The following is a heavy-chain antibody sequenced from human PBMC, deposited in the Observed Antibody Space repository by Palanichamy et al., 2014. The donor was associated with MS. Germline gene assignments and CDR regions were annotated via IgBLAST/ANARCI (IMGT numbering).Heavy chain of an antibody. CDR1: GDSVSSNSAA. CDR3: ARGWALDP. D-gene: IGHD1-26*01. V-gene: IGHV6-1*01. Sequence: VRLQQSGPGLVKPSQTLSLTCAISGDSVSSNSAAWNWIRQSSSRGLEWLGRTYYRSNWNSDYAAFVKGRITINADTFKNQFSLQLTSLTPEDTAVYYCARGWALDPWGQGTLVTVSS. CDR2: TYYRSNWNS. J-gene: IGHJ5*02.